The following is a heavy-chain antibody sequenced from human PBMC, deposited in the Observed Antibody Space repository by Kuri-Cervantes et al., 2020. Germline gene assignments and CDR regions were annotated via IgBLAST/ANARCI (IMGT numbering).Heavy chain of an antibody. D-gene: IGHD4-23*01. J-gene: IGHJ4*02. Sequence: GESLKISCAASGFTFSSYGMHWVRQAPGKGLEWVAVISYDGSNKYYADSVKGRFTISRDNSKNTLYLQMNSLKTEDTAVYYCTTDLSTVVTHNNDYWGQGTLVTVSS. CDR3: TTDLSTVVTHNNDY. CDR1: GFTFSSYG. V-gene: IGHV3-30*03. CDR2: ISYDGSNK.